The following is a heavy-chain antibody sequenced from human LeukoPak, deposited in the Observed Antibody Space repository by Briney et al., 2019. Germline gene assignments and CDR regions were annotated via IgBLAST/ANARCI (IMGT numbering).Heavy chain of an antibody. CDR1: GYSISSGYL. V-gene: IGHV4-38-2*02. D-gene: IGHD5-18*01. CDR3: ARTRGAGYSYGFNYYYYMDV. J-gene: IGHJ6*03. Sequence: SETLSLTCTVSGYSISSGYLWGWIRQPPGKGLEWIGSIDGSGTTYFNPSLKSQVTISIDTSKNQFSLRLSSVTAADTAVYYCARTRGAGYSYGFNYYYYMDVWGKGTTVTVSS. CDR2: IDGSGTT.